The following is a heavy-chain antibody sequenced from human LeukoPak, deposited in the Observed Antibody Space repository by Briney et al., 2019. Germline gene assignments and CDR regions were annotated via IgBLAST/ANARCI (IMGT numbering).Heavy chain of an antibody. CDR1: GFTFSSYA. CDR3: AREARRYCTSTICYGELDY. J-gene: IGHJ4*02. Sequence: GGSLRLSCAASGFTFSSYAMSWVRQAPGKGLEWVSVISGSGGSTYYADSVKGRFTISRDNSKNTLYLQTNSLRAEDTAVYYCAREARRYCTSTICYGELDYWGQGTLVTVSS. CDR2: ISGSGGST. D-gene: IGHD2-2*01. V-gene: IGHV3-23*01.